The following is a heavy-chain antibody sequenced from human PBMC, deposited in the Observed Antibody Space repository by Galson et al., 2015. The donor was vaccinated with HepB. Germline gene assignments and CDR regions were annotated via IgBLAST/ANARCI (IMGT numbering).Heavy chain of an antibody. Sequence: SLRLSCAASGFIFSSYSMNWVRQAPGKGLEWVSYISSSSSTIYYADSVKGRFTISRDNAKNSLYLQMNSLRAEDTAVYYCARDSYYYGSGSYYGWFDPWGQGTLVTVSS. CDR2: ISSSSSTI. D-gene: IGHD3-10*01. J-gene: IGHJ5*02. V-gene: IGHV3-48*01. CDR3: ARDSYYYGSGSYYGWFDP. CDR1: GFIFSSYS.